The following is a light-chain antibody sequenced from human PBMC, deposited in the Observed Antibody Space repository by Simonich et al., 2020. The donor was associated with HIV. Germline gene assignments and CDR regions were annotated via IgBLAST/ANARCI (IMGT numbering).Light chain of an antibody. CDR1: ALPNQF. Sequence: SFELTQPPSVSVSPGQTARITCTGDALPNQFAYWFQQKPGQSPVLIIRKDTERPSGIPERFSGSTSGTTVTLTISGVQAEDEADYYCQSADTSGTYRVFGGGTKLTVL. CDR2: KDT. V-gene: IGLV3-25*03. CDR3: QSADTSGTYRV. J-gene: IGLJ3*02.